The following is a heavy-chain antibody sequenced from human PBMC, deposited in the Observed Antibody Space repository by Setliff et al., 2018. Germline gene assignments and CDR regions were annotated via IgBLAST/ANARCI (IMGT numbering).Heavy chain of an antibody. CDR3: ARASHSYGSPNWFDP. Sequence: SETLSLTCNASGDFISSGGYTWNWIRQHPEMGLEWIGYIFYNGNTFYNPSLQSRVTISVDTSKNQFSLKLTSLNAADSAVCYCARASHSYGSPNWFDPWGPGTLVTVS. CDR2: IFYNGNT. CDR1: GDFISSGGYT. D-gene: IGHD3-22*01. V-gene: IGHV4-31*03. J-gene: IGHJ5*02.